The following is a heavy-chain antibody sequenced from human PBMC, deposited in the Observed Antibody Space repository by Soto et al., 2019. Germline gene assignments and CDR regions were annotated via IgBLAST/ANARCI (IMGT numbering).Heavy chain of an antibody. D-gene: IGHD7-27*01. CDR2: IYSGGAT. CDR3: ARPSLGPNDY. CDR1: GFAISSSY. J-gene: IGHJ4*02. V-gene: IGHV3-53*01. Sequence: EVQLVESGGGLIQPGGSLRLSCAASGFAISSSYMSWVRQAPGKGLEWVSVIYSGGATSYADSVRGRFTISTDNSKNTLYPQMNRLTAEDTAVYYCARPSLGPNDYWGQGTLVTVSS.